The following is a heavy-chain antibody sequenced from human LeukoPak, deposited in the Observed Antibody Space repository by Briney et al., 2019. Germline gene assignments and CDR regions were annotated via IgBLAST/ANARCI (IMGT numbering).Heavy chain of an antibody. J-gene: IGHJ5*02. CDR2: IIPIFGTA. V-gene: IGHV1-69*05. Sequence: SVKVSCKASGGTFSSYAISWVRQAPGQGLEWMGGIIPIFGTANYAQKFQGRVTITTDGSTSTAYMELSSLRSEDTAVYYCARTTYYYDSSGYNNWFDPWGQGTLVTVSS. D-gene: IGHD3-22*01. CDR1: GGTFSSYA. CDR3: ARTTYYYDSSGYNNWFDP.